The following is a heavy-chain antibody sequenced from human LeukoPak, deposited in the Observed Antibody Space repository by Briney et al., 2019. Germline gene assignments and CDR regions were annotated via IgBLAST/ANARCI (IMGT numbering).Heavy chain of an antibody. CDR1: RFTFSNYG. Sequence: GGSLRLSCAASRFTFSNYGMSWVRQAPGKGLEWVSAVSGSGGSTYYADSVKGRFTISRDNSKNTLYLQMNSLRAEDTAVYYCAKAARYYYDSSGSYYFDYWGQGTLVTVSS. CDR2: VSGSGGST. V-gene: IGHV3-23*01. J-gene: IGHJ4*02. D-gene: IGHD3-22*01. CDR3: AKAARYYYDSSGSYYFDY.